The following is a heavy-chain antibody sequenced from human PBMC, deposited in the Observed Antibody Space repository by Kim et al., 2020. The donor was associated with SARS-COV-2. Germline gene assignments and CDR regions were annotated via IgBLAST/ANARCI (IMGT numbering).Heavy chain of an antibody. J-gene: IGHJ6*02. CDR1: GYTFTSYY. Sequence: ASVKVSCKASGYTFTSYYMHWVRQAPGQGLEWMGIINPSGGSTSYAQKFQGRVTMTRDTSTSTVYMELSSLRSEDTAVYYCARDLGARITIFGVVIPKGDGMDVWGQGTTVTVSS. CDR3: ARDLGARITIFGVVIPKGDGMDV. V-gene: IGHV1-46*01. CDR2: INPSGGST. D-gene: IGHD3-3*01.